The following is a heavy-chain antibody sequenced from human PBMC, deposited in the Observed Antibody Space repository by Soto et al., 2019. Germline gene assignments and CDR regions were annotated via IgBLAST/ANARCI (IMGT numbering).Heavy chain of an antibody. CDR2: IIPIFVTA. V-gene: IGHV1-69*06. CDR1: GGTFSSYA. J-gene: IGHJ6*02. CDR3: ARREAFDGGNSLSYYYGMDV. D-gene: IGHD2-21*02. Sequence: QVQLVQSGAEVKKPGSSVKVSCKASGGTFSSYAISWVRQAPGQGLEWMGGIIPIFVTANYAQKFQGRGTITADKSTSTAYMELSSLRSEDTAVYYCARREAFDGGNSLSYYYGMDVWGQGTTVTASS.